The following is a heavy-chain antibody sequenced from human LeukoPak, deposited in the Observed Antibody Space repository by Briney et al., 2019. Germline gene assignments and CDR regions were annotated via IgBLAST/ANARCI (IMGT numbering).Heavy chain of an antibody. D-gene: IGHD3-9*01. CDR2: INHRGST. CDR3: AGYDILTGYHY. J-gene: IGHJ4*02. V-gene: IGHV4-34*01. Sequence: SETLSLTCAVYGGSFSGYYWSWIRQPPGKGLEWIGEINHRGSTNYNPSLKSRVTISVDTSKNQFSLKLSSVTAADTAVYYCAGYDILTGYHYWGQGTLVTVSS. CDR1: GGSFSGYY.